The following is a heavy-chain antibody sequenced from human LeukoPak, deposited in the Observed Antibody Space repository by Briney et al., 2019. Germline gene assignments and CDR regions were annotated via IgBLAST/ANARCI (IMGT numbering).Heavy chain of an antibody. D-gene: IGHD3-22*01. CDR3: AKDFYDSSGPDYYFDY. V-gene: IGHV3-33*06. CDR2: IGYDGSNK. CDR1: GFTFSSYG. J-gene: IGHJ4*02. Sequence: GGSLRLSCAASGFTFSSYGMHWVRQAPGKGLEWVAVIGYDGSNKYYADSVKGRFTISRDNSKNTLYLQMNSLRAEDTAVYYCAKDFYDSSGPDYYFDYWGQGTLVTVSS.